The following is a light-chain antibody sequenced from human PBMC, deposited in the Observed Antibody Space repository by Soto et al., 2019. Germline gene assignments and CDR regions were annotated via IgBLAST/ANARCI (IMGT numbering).Light chain of an antibody. CDR2: DAS. V-gene: IGKV3-11*01. J-gene: IGKJ5*01. CDR3: QQRSNWPPIT. Sequence: ETVLTHSPATLSLSPSERAALSGSASQSISSYLAWYQQKPGQAPRLLIYDASNRATGIPARFSGSGSGTDFTLTISSLEPEDFAVYYCQQRSNWPPITFGQGTRLEI. CDR1: QSISSY.